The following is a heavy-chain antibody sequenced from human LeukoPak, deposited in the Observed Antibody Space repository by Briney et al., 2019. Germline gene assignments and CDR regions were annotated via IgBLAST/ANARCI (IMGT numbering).Heavy chain of an antibody. CDR3: AKRGRYYFDQ. CDR1: GFTFSGYA. Sequence: GGSLRLSCAASGFTFSGYAMSWVRQAPGKGLEWVSTITASGGTYYADSLKGRFTISRDTSKNTLYLQINSLRAEDTAVYYCAKRGRYYFDQWGQGTLVTVSS. CDR2: ITASGGT. V-gene: IGHV3-23*01. J-gene: IGHJ4*02.